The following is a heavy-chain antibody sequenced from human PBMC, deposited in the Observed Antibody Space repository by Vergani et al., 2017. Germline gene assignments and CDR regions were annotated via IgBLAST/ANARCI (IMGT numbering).Heavy chain of an antibody. CDR3: AKDGGGAAQDYGDFDY. D-gene: IGHD4-17*01. CDR1: GFTFSSYA. Sequence: EVQLLESGGGLVQPGGSLRLSCAASGFTFSSYAMSWVRQAPGKGLEWVSAISGSGGSTYYADSVKGRFTISRDNSKNTLYLQMNSLRAEDTAVYYCAKDGGGAAQDYGDFDYWGQGTLVTVSS. J-gene: IGHJ4*02. V-gene: IGHV3-23*01. CDR2: ISGSGGST.